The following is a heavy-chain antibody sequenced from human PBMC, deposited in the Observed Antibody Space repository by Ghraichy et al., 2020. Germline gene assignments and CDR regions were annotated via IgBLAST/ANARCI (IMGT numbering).Heavy chain of an antibody. D-gene: IGHD1-26*01. V-gene: IGHV3-21*01. CDR1: GFTFSSYS. J-gene: IGHJ4*02. Sequence: GGSLRLSCAASGFTFSSYSMNWVRQAPGKGLEWVSSISSSSSYIYYADSVKGRFTISRDNAKNSLYLQMNSLGAEDTAVYYCARDSLSGSYYFDYWGQGTLVTVSS. CDR2: ISSSSSYI. CDR3: ARDSLSGSYYFDY.